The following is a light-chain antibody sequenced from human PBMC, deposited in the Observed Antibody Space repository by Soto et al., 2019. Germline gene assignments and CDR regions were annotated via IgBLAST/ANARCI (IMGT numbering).Light chain of an antibody. Sequence: DIQLTQSPSFLSASVGDRVTITCRASQGISSYLAWYQQKPGKAPNLLIHTASTLHSGVPSRFSGSGSGTEFTLTISSLQPEDFATYYCQQRHSYPITFGQGTRRRL. CDR1: QGISSY. V-gene: IGKV1-9*01. J-gene: IGKJ5*01. CDR3: QQRHSYPIT. CDR2: TAS.